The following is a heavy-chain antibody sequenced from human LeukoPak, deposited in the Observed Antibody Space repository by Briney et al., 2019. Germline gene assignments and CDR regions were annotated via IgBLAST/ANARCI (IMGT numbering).Heavy chain of an antibody. CDR2: INYSGTI. J-gene: IGHJ4*02. V-gene: IGHV4-39*01. Sequence: SETLSLTCTVSGGAIISDNFYWGWVRQPPGKGLEWVGSINYSGTIYYNPSLRSRVSISVDTSRTQFFLRLNSVTAADTAVYYCGRLFDSWGQGILVTVSS. CDR1: GGAIISDNFY. CDR3: GRLFDS.